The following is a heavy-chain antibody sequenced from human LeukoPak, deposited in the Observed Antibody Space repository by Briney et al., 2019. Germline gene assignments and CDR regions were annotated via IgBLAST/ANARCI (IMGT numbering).Heavy chain of an antibody. CDR3: ARDADYGDKITLDY. CDR2: MNPNSGNT. J-gene: IGHJ4*02. Sequence: ASVKVSCKASGYTFTSYDINWVRQATGQGLEWMGWMNPNSGNTGYAQKFQGRVTMTRDTSTSTVYMKLSSLRSEDTAVYYCARDADYGDKITLDYWGQGTLVTVSS. D-gene: IGHD4-17*01. CDR1: GYTFTSYD. V-gene: IGHV1-8*01.